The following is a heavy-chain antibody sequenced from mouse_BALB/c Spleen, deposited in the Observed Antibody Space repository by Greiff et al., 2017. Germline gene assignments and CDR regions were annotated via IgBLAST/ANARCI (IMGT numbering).Heavy chain of an antibody. Sequence: EVQVVESGGGLVKPGGSLKLSCAASGFTFSSYAMSWVRQTPEKRLEWVASISSGGSTYYPDSVKGRFTISRDNARNILYLQMSSLWSEDTAMYYCARLIATVVAGDYWGQGTTLTVSS. V-gene: IGHV5-6-5*01. J-gene: IGHJ2*01. CDR1: GFTFSSYA. CDR3: ARLIATVVAGDY. D-gene: IGHD1-1*01. CDR2: ISSGGST.